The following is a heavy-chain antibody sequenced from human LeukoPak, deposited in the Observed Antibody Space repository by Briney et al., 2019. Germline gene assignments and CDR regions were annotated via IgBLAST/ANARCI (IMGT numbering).Heavy chain of an antibody. CDR1: GGTFSSYA. Sequence: GASVKVSCKASGGTFSSYAISWVRQAPGQRLEWMGWMNAGNGNTKYSQKFQGRVIISRDTSASTAYMELSSLTSEDTAVYYCARDATYCSGGTCSYYGLDVWGQGTTVTVSS. CDR3: ARDATYCSGGTCSYYGLDV. J-gene: IGHJ6*02. V-gene: IGHV1-3*01. D-gene: IGHD2-15*01. CDR2: MNAGNGNT.